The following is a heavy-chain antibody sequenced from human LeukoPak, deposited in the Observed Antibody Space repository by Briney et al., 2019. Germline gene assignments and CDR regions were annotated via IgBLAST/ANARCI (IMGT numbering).Heavy chain of an antibody. CDR1: GFTFSSYS. Sequence: PRGSLRLSCAASGFTFSSYSMNWVRQAPGKGLEWVSSISSSSSYIYYADSVKGRFTISRDNAKNSLYLQMNSLRAEDTAVYYCARERSAYCSGGSCYSGFDYWGQGTLVTVSS. D-gene: IGHD2-15*01. V-gene: IGHV3-21*01. J-gene: IGHJ4*02. CDR2: ISSSSSYI. CDR3: ARERSAYCSGGSCYSGFDY.